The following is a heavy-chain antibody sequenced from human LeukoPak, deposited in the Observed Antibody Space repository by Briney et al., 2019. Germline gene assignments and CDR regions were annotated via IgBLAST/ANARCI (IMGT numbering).Heavy chain of an antibody. D-gene: IGHD4-17*01. CDR3: ARDYGQDMGFDH. Sequence: PSETLSLTCSVSGDSLSPFYWSWIRQPPGKALEWIGDIHYSGRTNYNPSARTRLSLTADTSNNQLSLKLTSVSVADTAVYYCARDYGQDMGFDHWGQGALVIVSS. CDR1: GDSLSPFY. CDR2: IHYSGRT. J-gene: IGHJ4*02. V-gene: IGHV4-59*01.